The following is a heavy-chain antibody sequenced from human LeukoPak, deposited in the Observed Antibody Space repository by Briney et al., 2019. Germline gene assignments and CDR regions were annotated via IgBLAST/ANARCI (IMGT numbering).Heavy chain of an antibody. V-gene: IGHV1-18*01. CDR1: GYTFTSYG. Sequence: ASVKVSCKASGYTFTSYGISWVRQAPGQGLEWMGWISAYNGNTNYAQKLQGRVTMTTDTSTSTAYMELRSLRSDDTAVYYCAREVYYYDSSGPGFDYWGQGTLATVSS. D-gene: IGHD3-22*01. CDR3: AREVYYYDSSGPGFDY. CDR2: ISAYNGNT. J-gene: IGHJ4*02.